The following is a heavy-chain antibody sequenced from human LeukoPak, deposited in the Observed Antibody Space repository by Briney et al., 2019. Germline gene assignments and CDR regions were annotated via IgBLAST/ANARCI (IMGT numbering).Heavy chain of an antibody. V-gene: IGHV3-48*01. CDR2: ISSSSSPI. CDR1: AFTFSTYS. J-gene: IGHJ4*02. Sequence: GGSLRLSCAGSAFTFSTYSMNWVRQAPGKGLEWVSYISSSSSPINYADSVKGRFTISRDNAKDSLYLQMNSLRAEDTAVYYCARSPYYYDSSGLHFDYWGQGILVTVSS. D-gene: IGHD3-22*01. CDR3: ARSPYYYDSSGLHFDY.